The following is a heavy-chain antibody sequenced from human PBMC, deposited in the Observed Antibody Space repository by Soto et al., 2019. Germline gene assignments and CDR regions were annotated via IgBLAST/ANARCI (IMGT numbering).Heavy chain of an antibody. CDR3: ARERSTPGFDE. J-gene: IGHJ4*02. CDR2: INHSGST. CDR1: GGSFSGYY. D-gene: IGHD2-15*01. Sequence: SETLSLTCAVYGGSFSGYYWSWIRQPPGKGLEWIGEINHSGSTNYNPSLKSRVTISVDTSKNQFSLKLSSVTAADTAVYYCARERSTPGFDEWGQGTLVTVSS. V-gene: IGHV4-34*01.